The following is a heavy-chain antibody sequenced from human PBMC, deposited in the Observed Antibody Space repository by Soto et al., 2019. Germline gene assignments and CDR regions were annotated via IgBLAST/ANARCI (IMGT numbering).Heavy chain of an antibody. CDR3: ARATVKVGATLFDY. D-gene: IGHD1-26*01. CDR1: DGSFRGFY. CDR2: INYSGFA. Sequence: SETLSLTCGVSDGSFRGFYWSWIRQPPGKGLEWIGEINYSGFANYNPSLKSRVTISRDTSTNQLSLKLTSATAADSAVYYCARATVKVGATLFDYWGQGTLVTVSS. V-gene: IGHV4-34*01. J-gene: IGHJ4*02.